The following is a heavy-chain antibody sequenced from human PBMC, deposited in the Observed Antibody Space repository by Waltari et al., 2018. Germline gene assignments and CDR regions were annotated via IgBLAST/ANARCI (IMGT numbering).Heavy chain of an antibody. CDR1: GFTFSSYG. CDR2: IWYDGSNK. CDR3: AREGSYYSDYFDY. Sequence: QVQLVESGGGVVQPGRSLRLSCAASGFTFSSYGMHWVRQAPGKGLEWVAVIWYDGSNKYYADSGKGRFTISRDNSKNTLYLQMNSLRAEDTAVYYCAREGSYYSDYFDYWGQGTLVTVSS. J-gene: IGHJ4*02. V-gene: IGHV3-33*01. D-gene: IGHD1-26*01.